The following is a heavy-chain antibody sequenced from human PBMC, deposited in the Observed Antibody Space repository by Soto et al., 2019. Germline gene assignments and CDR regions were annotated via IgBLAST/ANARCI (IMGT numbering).Heavy chain of an antibody. V-gene: IGHV4-39*01. J-gene: IGHJ4*02. CDR2: IYYSGST. CDR3: ARLWYYDFWSGYFAYFDY. D-gene: IGHD3-3*01. CDR1: GGSISSSSYY. Sequence: SETLSLTCTVSGGSISSSSYYWGWIRQPPGKGLEWIGSIYYSGSTYYNPSLKSRVTISVDTSKNQFSLKLSSVTAADTAVYYCARLWYYDFWSGYFAYFDYWGQGTLVTVSS.